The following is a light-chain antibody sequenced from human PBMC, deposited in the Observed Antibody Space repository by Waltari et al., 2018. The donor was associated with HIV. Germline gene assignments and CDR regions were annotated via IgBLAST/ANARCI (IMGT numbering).Light chain of an antibody. Sequence: SYVLTQPPSVSVAPGQTARITCGGNNIGSKSEHWYQQKPGQAPVLVVYDDSNRPSGIPDRFSGPNSGNTATLTISRVEAGDEADYYCQVWDSSSDHVVFGGGTKLTVL. CDR3: QVWDSSSDHVV. CDR2: DDS. J-gene: IGLJ2*01. V-gene: IGLV3-21*02. CDR1: NIGSKS.